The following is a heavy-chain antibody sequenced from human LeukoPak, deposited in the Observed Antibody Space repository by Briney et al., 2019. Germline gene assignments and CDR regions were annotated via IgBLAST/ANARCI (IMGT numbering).Heavy chain of an antibody. Sequence: GGSLRLSCVASGFTFSSYWMHWVRQDPRKGLVWVSRISGDGRNINYADSVRGRFTISRDNAKNTLYLQMNTLRAEDTAVYYCARDRNPVGASYYYYYMDVWGKGTTVTVSS. CDR3: ARDRNPVGASYYYYYMDV. J-gene: IGHJ6*03. CDR1: GFTFSSYW. D-gene: IGHD1-26*01. V-gene: IGHV3-74*01. CDR2: ISGDGRNI.